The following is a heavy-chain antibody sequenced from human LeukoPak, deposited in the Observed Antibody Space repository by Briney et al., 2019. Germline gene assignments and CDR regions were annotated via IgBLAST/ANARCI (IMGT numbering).Heavy chain of an antibody. Sequence: PSETLSLTCTVSGASVSGSAYYWGWIRQPPGKGLEWVGSFHYTGRTNYNPSLKSRVTISVDTSQNQFSLNLSSVTAADTAVYYCSRVETGPGSNIDYWGQGTLATVSS. CDR3: SRVETGPGSNIDY. CDR2: FHYTGRT. CDR1: GASVSGSAYY. J-gene: IGHJ4*02. D-gene: IGHD1-1*01. V-gene: IGHV4-39*07.